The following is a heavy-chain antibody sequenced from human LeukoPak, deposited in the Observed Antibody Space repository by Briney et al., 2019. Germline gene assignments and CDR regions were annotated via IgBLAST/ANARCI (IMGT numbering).Heavy chain of an antibody. CDR2: INPSGGST. J-gene: IGHJ4*02. CDR3: ARVRYSLSSLFDF. V-gene: IGHV1-46*01. CDR1: GYTFTNYY. Sequence: ASVKVSCKASGYTFTNYYIHWVRQAPGQGLEWMGIINPSGGSTTYAQKFQGRVTITRDTPTSTVYMVLSSLRSEDTAVYYCARVRYSLSSLFDFWGQGTLVTVSS. D-gene: IGHD6-6*01.